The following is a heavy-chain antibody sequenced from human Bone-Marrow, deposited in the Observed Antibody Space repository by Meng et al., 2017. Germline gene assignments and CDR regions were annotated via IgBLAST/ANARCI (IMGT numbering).Heavy chain of an antibody. CDR2: IIPIFGTA. CDR3: ASPSGSYYYYYGMDV. Sequence: QVRVVESGGEGDKPGACWKVSSKASGYTFPDYLLHWVRRAPGQGLEWMGGIIPIFGTANYAQKFQGRVTITADESTSTAYMELSSLRSEDTAVYYCASPSGSYYYYYGMDVWGQGTMVTVSS. D-gene: IGHD1-26*01. CDR1: GYTFPDYL. V-gene: IGHV1-69*01. J-gene: IGHJ6*02.